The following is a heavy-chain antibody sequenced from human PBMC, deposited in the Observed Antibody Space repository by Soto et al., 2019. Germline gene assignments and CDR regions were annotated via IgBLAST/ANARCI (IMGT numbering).Heavy chain of an antibody. CDR1: GFTFSSYG. CDR2: ISYDGSNK. D-gene: IGHD6-19*01. Sequence: GGSLRLSCAASGFTFSSYGMHWVRQAPGKGLEWVEVISYDGSNKYYADSVKGRFTISRDNSKNTLYLQMNSLRAEDTAVYYCAKDRGWLAERYYYGMDVWGQGTTVTVSS. J-gene: IGHJ6*02. CDR3: AKDRGWLAERYYYGMDV. V-gene: IGHV3-30*18.